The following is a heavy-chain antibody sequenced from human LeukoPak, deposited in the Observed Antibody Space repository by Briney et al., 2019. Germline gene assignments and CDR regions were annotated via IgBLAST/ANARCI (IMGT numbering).Heavy chain of an antibody. CDR3: ARESGSYYPSYYFDY. CDR1: GFTFSGFW. J-gene: IGHJ4*02. V-gene: IGHV3-7*01. CDR2: IKQDGSEK. Sequence: GGSLRLSCAASGFTFSGFWMSWVRQAPGKGLEWVANIKQDGSEKYYVDSVKGRFTISRDNAKNSLYLQMNSLRAEDTAIYYCARESGSYYPSYYFDYWGQGTLATVSS. D-gene: IGHD1-26*01.